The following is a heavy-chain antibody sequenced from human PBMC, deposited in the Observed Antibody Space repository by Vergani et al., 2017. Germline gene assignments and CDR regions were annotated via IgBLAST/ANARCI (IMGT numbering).Heavy chain of an antibody. V-gene: IGHV3-48*04. CDR3: ASSSGWLGDAFDI. CDR2: ISSSGSTI. D-gene: IGHD3-10*01. CDR1: GFTFSSYA. Sequence: EVQLLESGGGLVQPGGSLRLSCAASGFTFSSYAMSWVRQAPGKGLEWVSYISSSGSTIYYADSVKGRFTISRDNAKNSLYLQMNSLRAEDTAVYYCASSSGWLGDAFDIWGQGTMVTVSS. J-gene: IGHJ3*02.